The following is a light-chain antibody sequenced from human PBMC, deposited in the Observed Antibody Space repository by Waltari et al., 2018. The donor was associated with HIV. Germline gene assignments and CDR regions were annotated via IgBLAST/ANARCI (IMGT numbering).Light chain of an antibody. Sequence: QSALTQPASVSGSPGQSITISCTVPSSDVGRYNRVSWYQQYPGKAPKLIIYEVTKRPSGVSNRFSGSKSGNTASLTLSGLQADDEADYYCSSYAGARVFGGGTNLIVL. CDR3: SSYAGARV. V-gene: IGLV2-23*02. CDR1: SSDVGRYNR. CDR2: EVT. J-gene: IGLJ3*02.